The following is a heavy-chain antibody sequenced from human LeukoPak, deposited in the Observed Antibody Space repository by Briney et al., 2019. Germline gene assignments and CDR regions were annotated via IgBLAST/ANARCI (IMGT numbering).Heavy chain of an antibody. V-gene: IGHV4-38-2*02. Sequence: SETLSLTCTVSGYSISSGYYWGWIRQPPGKGLEWIGSIYHSGSTYYNPSLKSRVTISVDTSKNQFSLKLSSVTAADTAVYYCARHADYYDSSSFDYWGQGTLVTVSS. J-gene: IGHJ4*02. CDR3: ARHADYYDSSSFDY. CDR1: GYSISSGYY. D-gene: IGHD3-22*01. CDR2: IYHSGST.